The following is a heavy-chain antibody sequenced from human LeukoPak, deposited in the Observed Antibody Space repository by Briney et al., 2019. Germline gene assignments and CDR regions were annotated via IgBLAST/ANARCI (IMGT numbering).Heavy chain of an antibody. D-gene: IGHD5-18*01. CDR2: VRYDGNDK. J-gene: IGHJ4*02. CDR3: RAVFGQTAMLDY. CDR1: GFTFSNYG. V-gene: IGHV3-30*02. Sequence: GGSLRLSCSASGFTFSNYGMHWVRQAPGKGLEWVAFVRYDGNDKYYADSVKGRFTISRDNSKNTLYLQMNSLRAEDTAAYYCRAVFGQTAMLDYWGQGTLVTVSS.